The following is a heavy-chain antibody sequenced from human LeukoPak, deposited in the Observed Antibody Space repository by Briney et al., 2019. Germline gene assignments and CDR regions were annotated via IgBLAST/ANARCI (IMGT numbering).Heavy chain of an antibody. Sequence: SETLSLTCAVYGGSFSGYHWSWIRQPPGKGLEWIGEINHSGSTNYNPSLKSRVTISVDTSKNQFSLKLSSVTAADTAVYYCANGGSGWYYFDYWGQGTLVTVSS. J-gene: IGHJ4*02. V-gene: IGHV4-34*01. CDR1: GGSFSGYH. CDR3: ANGGSGWYYFDY. D-gene: IGHD6-19*01. CDR2: INHSGST.